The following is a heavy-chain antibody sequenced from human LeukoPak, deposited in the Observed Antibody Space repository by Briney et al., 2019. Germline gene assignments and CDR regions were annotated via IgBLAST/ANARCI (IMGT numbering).Heavy chain of an antibody. CDR1: GFTFSSYA. V-gene: IGHV3-23*01. Sequence: GGSLRLSCAASGFTFSSYAMSWVRQAPGKGLEWVSAISGSGGSTYYADSVKGRFTISRDNSKNTLYLQMNSLRAEDTAIYYCARGRYSSTTYYFDYWGQGTLVTVSS. D-gene: IGHD6-13*01. CDR2: ISGSGGST. CDR3: ARGRYSSTTYYFDY. J-gene: IGHJ4*02.